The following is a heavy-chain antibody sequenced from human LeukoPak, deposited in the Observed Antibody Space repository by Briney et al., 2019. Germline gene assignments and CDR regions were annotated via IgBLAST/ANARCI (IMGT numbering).Heavy chain of an antibody. CDR3: ASFNFNWYFDL. J-gene: IGHJ2*01. D-gene: IGHD3-3*01. CDR1: GGTIYSYY. Sequence: SETLSLTCTVSGGTIYSYYWSWIRQPPGKGLEWIGYIYYSGSTNYNPSLKSRVTISVDTSKNQFSLKLSPVAAADTAMYYCASFNFNWYFDLWGRGTLVTVSS. V-gene: IGHV4-59*01. CDR2: IYYSGST.